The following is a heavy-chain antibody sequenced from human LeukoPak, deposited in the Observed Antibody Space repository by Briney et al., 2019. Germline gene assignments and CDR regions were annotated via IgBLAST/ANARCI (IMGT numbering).Heavy chain of an antibody. V-gene: IGHV4-39*07. Sequence: SETLSLTCTVSGGSISSSSYYWGWIRLPPGKGLEWIGSIYYSGSTYYNPSLKSRVTISVDRSKNQFSLKLSSVTAADTAVYYCARGSRIAAAGTLNYYYYGMDVWGQGTTVTVSS. J-gene: IGHJ6*02. CDR2: IYYSGST. CDR1: GGSISSSSYY. CDR3: ARGSRIAAAGTLNYYYYGMDV. D-gene: IGHD6-13*01.